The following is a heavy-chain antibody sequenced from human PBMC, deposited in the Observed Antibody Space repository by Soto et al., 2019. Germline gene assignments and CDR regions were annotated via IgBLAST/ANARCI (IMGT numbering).Heavy chain of an antibody. J-gene: IGHJ5*02. CDR2: IYYRGST. CDR3: ARGGYYYDSSYYCKFDT. CDR1: GGPMSSFY. V-gene: IGHV4-59*01. D-gene: IGHD3-22*01. Sequence: QVQLQESGPGLVKPSETLSLTCTVSGGPMSSFYWTWIRQPPGQGLEWLGYIYYRGSTNYNPSLIRRVTMSVDTYKNSFSLKLSSVTAAVTAVYYYARGGYYYDSSYYCKFDTLGPGTLVPVFS.